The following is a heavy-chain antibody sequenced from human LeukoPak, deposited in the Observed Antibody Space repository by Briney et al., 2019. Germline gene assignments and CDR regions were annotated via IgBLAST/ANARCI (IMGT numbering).Heavy chain of an antibody. CDR2: ISYDGSNK. V-gene: IGHV3-30*01. CDR3: ARHGSADEPDHYDYYMDV. Sequence: GGSLRLSCAASGCTFSSYAMHWVRQAPGKGLEWVAVISYDGSNKYYADSVKGRFPISRDNSKNTLYLQMNSLRAEDTAVYYCARHGSADEPDHYDYYMDVWGKGTTVTAYS. D-gene: IGHD2-15*01. J-gene: IGHJ6*03. CDR1: GCTFSSYA.